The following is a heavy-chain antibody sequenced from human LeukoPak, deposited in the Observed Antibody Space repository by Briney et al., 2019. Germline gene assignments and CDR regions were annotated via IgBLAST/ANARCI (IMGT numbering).Heavy chain of an antibody. CDR3: AEEAAAAGQGWFDP. CDR1: GFTFSAYA. Sequence: GGSLRLSCVASGFTFSAYAMSWVRQAPGKGLEWVSAITGSDGRTFYADSVKGRFTISRDNSKNTLYLQMNSLRAEETAIYYCAEEAAAAGQGWFDPWGQGTLVTVSS. V-gene: IGHV3-23*01. D-gene: IGHD6-13*01. J-gene: IGHJ5*02. CDR2: ITGSDGRT.